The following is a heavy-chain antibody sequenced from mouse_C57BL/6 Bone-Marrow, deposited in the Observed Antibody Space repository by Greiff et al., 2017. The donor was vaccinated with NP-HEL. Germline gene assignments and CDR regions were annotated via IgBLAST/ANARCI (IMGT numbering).Heavy chain of an antibody. V-gene: IGHV1-55*01. CDR3: ARDDYDGDVYWYFDV. D-gene: IGHD2-4*01. CDR2: IYPGSGST. CDR1: GYTFTSYW. J-gene: IGHJ1*03. Sequence: QVQLKQPGAELVKPGASVKMSCKASGYTFTSYWITCVKQRPGQGLEWIGDIYPGSGSTNYNEKFKSKATLTVDTSSSTAYMQLSSLTSEDSAVYYCARDDYDGDVYWYFDVWGTGTTVTVSS.